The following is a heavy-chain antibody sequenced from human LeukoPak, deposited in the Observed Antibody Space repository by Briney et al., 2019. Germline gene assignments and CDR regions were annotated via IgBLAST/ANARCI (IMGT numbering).Heavy chain of an antibody. CDR2: IYYSGST. V-gene: IGHV4-39*07. CDR3: ARGGYSSGWYHGRGLGYFDY. Sequence: SSETLSLTCTVSGGSISSSSYYWGWIRQPPGKGLEWIGSIYYSGSTNYNPSLKSRVTISVDTSKNQFSLKLSSVTAADTAVYYCARGGYSSGWYHGRGLGYFDYWGQGTLVTVSS. D-gene: IGHD6-19*01. CDR1: GGSISSSSYY. J-gene: IGHJ4*02.